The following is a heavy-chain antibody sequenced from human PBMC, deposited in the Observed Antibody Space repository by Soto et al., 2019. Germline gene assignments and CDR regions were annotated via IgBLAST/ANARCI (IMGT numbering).Heavy chain of an antibody. CDR3: ARDNEEVAGLYYFDY. V-gene: IGHV3-33*01. CDR1: GFTFSSYG. CDR2: IWYDGSNK. Sequence: GGSLRLSCAASGFTFSSYGMHWVRQAPGKGLEWVAVIWYDGSNKYYADSVKGRFTISRDNSKNTLYLQMNSLRAEDTAVYYCARDNEEVAGLYYFDYWGQGTLVTVSS. D-gene: IGHD6-19*01. J-gene: IGHJ4*02.